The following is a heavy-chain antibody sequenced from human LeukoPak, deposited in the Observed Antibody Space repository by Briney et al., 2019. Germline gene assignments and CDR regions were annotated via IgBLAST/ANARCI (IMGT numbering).Heavy chain of an antibody. CDR2: IIPIFGTA. J-gene: IGHJ3*02. V-gene: IGHV1-69*05. CDR3: ARVSYCGGDCSTGAFDI. D-gene: IGHD2-21*02. CDR1: GGTFSSYA. Sequence: SVKVSCKASGGTFSSYAISWVRQAPGQGPEWMGGIIPIFGTANYAQKFQGRVTITTDESTSTAYMELSSLRSEDTAVYYCARVSYCGGDCSTGAFDIWGQGTMVTVSS.